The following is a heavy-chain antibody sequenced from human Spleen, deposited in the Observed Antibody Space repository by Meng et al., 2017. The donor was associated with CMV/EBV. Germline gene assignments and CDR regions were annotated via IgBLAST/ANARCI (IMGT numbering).Heavy chain of an antibody. Sequence: GSISSGDYSWSWIRQPPGKGLEWIGCIYYSGSTYYDPSLTSRVTISVDTSKNQFSLKLSSVTAADTAVYYCARGIVLVPASTRWFDPWGQGTLVTVSS. CDR2: IYYSGST. V-gene: IGHV4-30-4*08. D-gene: IGHD2-2*01. J-gene: IGHJ5*02. CDR1: GSISSGDYS. CDR3: ARGIVLVPASTRWFDP.